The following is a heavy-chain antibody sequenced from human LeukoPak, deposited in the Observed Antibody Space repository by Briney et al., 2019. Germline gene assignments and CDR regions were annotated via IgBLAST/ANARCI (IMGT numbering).Heavy chain of an antibody. V-gene: IGHV1-69*06. Sequence: ASVKVSCKASGYTFTNFGISWVRQAPGQGLEWMGGIIPIFGTANYAQKFQGRVTITADKSTSTAYMELSSLRSEDTAVYYCARAPTTVTPRRPSWFDPWGQGTLVTVSS. CDR1: GYTFTNFG. CDR2: IIPIFGTA. D-gene: IGHD4-17*01. CDR3: ARAPTTVTPRRPSWFDP. J-gene: IGHJ5*02.